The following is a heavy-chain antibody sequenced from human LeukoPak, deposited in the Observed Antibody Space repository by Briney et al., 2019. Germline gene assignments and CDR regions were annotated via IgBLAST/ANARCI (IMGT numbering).Heavy chain of an antibody. D-gene: IGHD4-23*01. CDR2: LSDSGTTT. J-gene: IGHJ4*02. CDR1: GFTFRNYG. V-gene: IGHV3-23*01. Sequence: GGTLRLSCAASGFTFRNYGMSWVRQAPGKGLEWVSALSDSGTTTYYADSVKGRFTISRDISKNTLYLQMSSLRAEDTAVYYCARRAGGYSHPYDYWGQGVLVTVSS. CDR3: ARRAGGYSHPYDY.